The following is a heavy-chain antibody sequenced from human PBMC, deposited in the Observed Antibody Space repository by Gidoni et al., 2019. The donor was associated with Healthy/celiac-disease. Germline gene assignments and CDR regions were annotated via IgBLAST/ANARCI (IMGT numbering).Heavy chain of an antibody. V-gene: IGHV3-30*18. J-gene: IGHJ4*02. Sequence: QVQLVESGGGVVQPGRSLRLSCAASGVTFSSYGMHWVRQAPGKGLEWVAVISYDGSNIYYADSVKGRFTISRDNFKNTLYLQMNSLRAEDTAVYYCAKDQVEIVVVPAAILDYWGQGTLVTVSS. CDR2: ISYDGSNI. CDR1: GVTFSSYG. CDR3: AKDQVEIVVVPAAILDY. D-gene: IGHD2-2*02.